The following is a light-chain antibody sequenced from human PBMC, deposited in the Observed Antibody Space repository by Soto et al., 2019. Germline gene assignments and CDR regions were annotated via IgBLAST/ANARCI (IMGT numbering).Light chain of an antibody. J-gene: IGKJ4*01. Sequence: EIELTQSPVTLSVSPGERATLSCRASQSVSSDLAWFQQKPGQAPRLLIYSASTRATGIPARFSGSGSGTEFTLTISSLQSEDFAIYYCQQYNNWPLTFGGGTKVEIK. CDR2: SAS. CDR1: QSVSSD. V-gene: IGKV3-15*01. CDR3: QQYNNWPLT.